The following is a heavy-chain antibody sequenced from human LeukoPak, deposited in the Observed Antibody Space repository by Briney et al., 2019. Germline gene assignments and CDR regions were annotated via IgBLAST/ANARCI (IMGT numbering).Heavy chain of an antibody. Sequence: PGGSLRHSCAPSGFTFSSYAMHWVRQAPGKGLEWVAFIWYDGSKKDYTDSVKGRFTISRDNAKNRLHLQMNSLRAEDTAVHYCARGGSSRWCFDYWGQGTLVTVSS. D-gene: IGHD6-19*01. CDR1: GFTFSSYA. J-gene: IGHJ4*01. CDR2: IWYDGSKK. CDR3: ARGGSSRWCFDY. V-gene: IGHV3-33*08.